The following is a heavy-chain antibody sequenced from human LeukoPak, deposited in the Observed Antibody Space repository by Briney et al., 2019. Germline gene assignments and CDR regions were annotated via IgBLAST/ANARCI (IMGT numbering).Heavy chain of an antibody. Sequence: SVKVSCKASGGTFSSYAISWVRQAPGQGLEWMGRIIPILGIANYAQKFQGRVAITADKSTSTANMELSSLRSEDTAVYYCARDPDYYDSSGYYPTGQGTLVTVSS. V-gene: IGHV1-69*04. J-gene: IGHJ5*02. D-gene: IGHD3-22*01. CDR2: IIPILGIA. CDR3: ARDPDYYDSSGYYP. CDR1: GGTFSSYA.